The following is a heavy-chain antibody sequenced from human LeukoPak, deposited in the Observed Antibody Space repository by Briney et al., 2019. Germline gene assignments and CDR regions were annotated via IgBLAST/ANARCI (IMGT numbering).Heavy chain of an antibody. Sequence: PGGSLRLSCAASGFSVGNNYMSWVRQAPGKGLEWVSGIYDGGGTYYADSVKGRFTISRDNFKNTVYLQVYSLRAEDTAMYYCARAFQYGSGSHPYSLWGQGTVVTVSS. D-gene: IGHD3-10*01. V-gene: IGHV3-66*01. CDR2: IYDGGGT. J-gene: IGHJ4*02. CDR3: ARAFQYGSGSHPYSL. CDR1: GFSVGNNY.